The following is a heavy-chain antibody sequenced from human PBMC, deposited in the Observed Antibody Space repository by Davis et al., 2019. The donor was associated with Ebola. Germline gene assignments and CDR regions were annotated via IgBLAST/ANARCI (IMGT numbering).Heavy chain of an antibody. J-gene: IGHJ4*02. CDR2: IKPSDGST. V-gene: IGHV1-46*01. CDR3: ARDTGYCSGGSCYYFDY. Sequence: ASVKVSCKASGYTFTSHKMHWVRQAPGQGLEWMGIIKPSDGSTSYAQKFQGRVTMTRDTSTSTVYMELSSLRSEDTAVYYCARDTGYCSGGSCYYFDYWGQGTLVTVSS. D-gene: IGHD2-15*01. CDR1: GYTFTSHK.